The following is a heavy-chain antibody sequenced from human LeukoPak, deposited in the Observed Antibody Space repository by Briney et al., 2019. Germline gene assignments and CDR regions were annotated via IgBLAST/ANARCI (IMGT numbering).Heavy chain of an antibody. Sequence: PSEPLSLTCTVSGGSISSSSYYWAWIRQPPGKGLEWIGSIYYSGTTYYNPSLKSRVTISVDTSKNQFSLKLSSVTAADTAVYYCARRLVDSGRFDYWGQGTLVTVSS. D-gene: IGHD6-19*01. CDR1: GGSISSSSYY. CDR2: IYYSGTT. J-gene: IGHJ4*02. CDR3: ARRLVDSGRFDY. V-gene: IGHV4-39*01.